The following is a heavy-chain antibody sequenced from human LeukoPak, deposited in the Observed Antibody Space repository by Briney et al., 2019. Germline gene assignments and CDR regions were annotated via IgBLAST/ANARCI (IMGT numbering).Heavy chain of an antibody. D-gene: IGHD4-23*01. CDR3: ARGSITVVPAFDI. CDR2: IYYTGSA. CDR1: GGSISTYY. Sequence: PSETLSLTCTASGGSISTYYWSWIRQPPGKGLEWIGCIYYTGSANYNPSRKSRGTISVDTSKNQFSLKLSSVTAADTAVYYCARGSITVVPAFDIWGQGTMFTVSS. V-gene: IGHV4-59*12. J-gene: IGHJ3*02.